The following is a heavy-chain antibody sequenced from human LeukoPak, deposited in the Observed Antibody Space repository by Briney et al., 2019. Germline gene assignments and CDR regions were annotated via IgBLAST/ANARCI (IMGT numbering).Heavy chain of an antibody. V-gene: IGHV3-9*01. D-gene: IGHD3-22*01. J-gene: IGHJ4*02. CDR1: GFTFNSYG. Sequence: GGSLRLSCAASGFTFNSYGMHWVRQAPGKGLEWVSGISWNSGSIGYADSVKGRFTISRDNAKNSLYLQMNSLRAEDTALYYCAKGRYYDSSGYFDYWGQGTLVTVSS. CDR3: AKGRYYDSSGYFDY. CDR2: ISWNSGSI.